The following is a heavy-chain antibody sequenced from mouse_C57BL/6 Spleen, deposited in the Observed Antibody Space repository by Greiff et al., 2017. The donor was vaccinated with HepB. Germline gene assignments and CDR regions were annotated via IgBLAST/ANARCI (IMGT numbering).Heavy chain of an antibody. CDR1: GYAFSSSW. CDR2: IYPGDGDT. CDR3: ARGDYDGYFDV. V-gene: IGHV1-82*01. J-gene: IGHJ1*03. D-gene: IGHD2-4*01. Sequence: QLQQSGPELVKPGASVKISCKASGYAFSSSWMNWVKQRPGKGLEWIGRIYPGDGDTNYNGKFKGKATLTADKSSSTAYMQLSSLTSEDSAVYFCARGDYDGYFDVWGTGTTVTVSS.